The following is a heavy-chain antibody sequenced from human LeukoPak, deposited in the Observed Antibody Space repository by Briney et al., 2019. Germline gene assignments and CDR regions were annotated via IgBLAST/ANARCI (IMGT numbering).Heavy chain of an antibody. V-gene: IGHV1-69*01. D-gene: IGHD6-13*01. CDR1: GGTFSSYA. J-gene: IGHJ5*02. CDR3: ARGSSWYPPHWFDP. CDR2: IIPIFGTA. Sequence: ASVKVSCKASGGTFSSYAISWVRQAPGQGLEWMGGIIPIFGTANYAQKFQGRVTITADESTSTAYMELSGLRSEDTAVYYCARGSSWYPPHWFDPWGQGTLVTVSS.